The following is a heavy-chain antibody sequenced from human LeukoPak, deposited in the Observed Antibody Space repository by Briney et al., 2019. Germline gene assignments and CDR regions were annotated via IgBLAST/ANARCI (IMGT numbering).Heavy chain of an antibody. J-gene: IGHJ4*02. CDR2: ISAYNGNT. CDR1: DYTFTSYD. Sequence: ASVKVSCKASDYTFTSYDISWVRQAPGQGLEWMGWISAYNGNTNYAQKLQGRVTMTTDTSTSTVYMELRSLRSGDTAVYYCARETGYAYGRAPLDYWGQGTLVTVSS. CDR3: ARETGYAYGRAPLDY. D-gene: IGHD5-18*01. V-gene: IGHV1-18*01.